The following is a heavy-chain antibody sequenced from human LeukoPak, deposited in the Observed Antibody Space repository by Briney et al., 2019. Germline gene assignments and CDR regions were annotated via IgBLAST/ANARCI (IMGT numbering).Heavy chain of an antibody. CDR3: AKLLNSAAGTDYFDY. V-gene: IGHV3-23*01. J-gene: IGHJ4*02. CDR2: ISGSGGST. D-gene: IGHD6-13*01. Sequence: GGSLRLSCAASGFTFSSYSMAWVRQAPGKGLEWVSAISGSGGSTYYADSVKGRFTISRDNSKNTLYLQMNSLRAEDTAVYYCAKLLNSAAGTDYFDYWGQGTLVTVSS. CDR1: GFTFSSYS.